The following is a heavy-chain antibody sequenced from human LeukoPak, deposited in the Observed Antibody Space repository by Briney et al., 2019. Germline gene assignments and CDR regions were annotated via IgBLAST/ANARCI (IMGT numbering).Heavy chain of an antibody. J-gene: IGHJ4*02. CDR2: IGGSGATT. Sequence: GGSLRLSCAASGLTFSAYGMNWVRQAPGKGREWVSAIGGSGATTYYADSVRGRFTITRDNSKNTMYLQMSRRRAEDAAVYYCAKIRLEESATGYWGQGTLVTVSS. CDR1: GLTFSAYG. D-gene: IGHD2-15*01. CDR3: AKIRLEESATGY. V-gene: IGHV3-23*01.